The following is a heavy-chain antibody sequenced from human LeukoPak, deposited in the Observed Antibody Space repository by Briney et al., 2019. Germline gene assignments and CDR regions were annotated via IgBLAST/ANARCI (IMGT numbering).Heavy chain of an antibody. Sequence: PETLSLTCTVSGGSISSSSHYWGWIRQPPGKGLEWIGSFYYSGSTYYNPSLKSRVTISVDTSKNQFSLKLSSVTAADTAVYYCARAGGADRYYFDYWGQGTLVTVSS. CDR2: FYYSGST. V-gene: IGHV4-39*07. CDR3: ARAGGADRYYFDY. D-gene: IGHD3-16*01. J-gene: IGHJ4*02. CDR1: GGSISSSSHY.